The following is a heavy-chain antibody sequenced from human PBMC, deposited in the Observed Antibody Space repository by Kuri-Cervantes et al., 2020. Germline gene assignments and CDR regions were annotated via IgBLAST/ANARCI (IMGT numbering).Heavy chain of an antibody. D-gene: IGHD3-22*01. V-gene: IGHV3-33*01. CDR1: GFTCSSYG. CDR3: ARESSSGYYVSLGMDV. J-gene: IGHJ6*02. CDR2: IWYDGSNK. Sequence: GASLKISWAASGFTCSSYGMHWVRQAPGTGLAWVAVIWYDGSNKYYADSVKGRFTISRDNSKNTLYLQMNSLRAEDTAVYYCARESSSGYYVSLGMDVWGQGTTVTVSS.